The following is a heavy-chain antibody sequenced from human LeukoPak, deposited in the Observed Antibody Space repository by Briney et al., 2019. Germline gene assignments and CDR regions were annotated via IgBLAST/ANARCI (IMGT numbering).Heavy chain of an antibody. CDR2: ISYDGSNK. CDR3: NRRDDYGETGGY. Sequence: GGSLRLSCAASGFTFSSYGMHWVRQAPGKGLEWVAVISYDGSNKYYADSVKGQFTISRDNSKNTLYLQMNSLRAEDTAVYYCNRRDDYGETGGYWGQGTLVTVSS. D-gene: IGHD4-17*01. CDR1: GFTFSSYG. J-gene: IGHJ4*02. V-gene: IGHV3-30*03.